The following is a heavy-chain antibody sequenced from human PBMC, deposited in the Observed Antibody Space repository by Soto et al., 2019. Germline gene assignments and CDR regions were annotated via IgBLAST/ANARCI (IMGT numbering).Heavy chain of an antibody. V-gene: IGHV3-48*02. CDR2: ISASGDAI. CDR3: ARLYSTSSVNRWFDP. Sequence: EVQLVESGGGLVQPGGSLRLSCAASGFTFSTYSMNWVRQAPGKGLEWISFISASGDAIYYADSVRVRFTISRDNAESSLYLQVNSLRDEDTPVYYCARLYSTSSVNRWFDPWGQGTLVTVSS. J-gene: IGHJ5*02. D-gene: IGHD6-6*01. CDR1: GFTFSTYS.